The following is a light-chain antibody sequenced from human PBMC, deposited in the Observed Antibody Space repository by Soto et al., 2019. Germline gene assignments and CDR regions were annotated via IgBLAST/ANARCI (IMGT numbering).Light chain of an antibody. J-gene: IGKJ5*01. CDR3: QQYGSSSIT. Sequence: EIVLTQSPGTLSLSPGERATLSCRASQSFGSSHLAWYQQKPGQAPRLLIYGASTRVTGTPDRFSGSGSGTDFTRTISRLESDDSAVYYCQQYGSSSITFGQGTRLE. CDR2: GAS. CDR1: QSFGSSH. V-gene: IGKV3-20*01.